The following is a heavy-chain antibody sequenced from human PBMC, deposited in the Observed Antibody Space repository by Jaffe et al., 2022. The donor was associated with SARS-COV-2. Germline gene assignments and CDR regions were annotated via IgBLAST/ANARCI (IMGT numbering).Heavy chain of an antibody. J-gene: IGHJ4*02. D-gene: IGHD2-8*01. V-gene: IGHV3-23*01. CDR2: IGGGGVDT. CDR1: GFTFSNFA. CDR3: AKDGYPANGVWDYFDY. Sequence: EVQLLESGGGLVQPGGSLRLSCAASGFTFSNFALNWVRQTPGKGMEWVSGIGGGGVDTLYADSVKGRFTISRDDPKNTLFLQMNSLRPEDTAVYYCAKDGYPANGVWDYFDYWGRGTLVTVSS.